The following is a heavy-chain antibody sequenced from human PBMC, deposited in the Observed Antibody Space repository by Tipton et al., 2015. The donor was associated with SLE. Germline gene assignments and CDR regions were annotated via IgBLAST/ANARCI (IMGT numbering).Heavy chain of an antibody. CDR2: IRSSGSTI. CDR1: GFTFSSYE. Sequence: SLRLSCAASGFTFSSYEMNWVRQAPGKGLEWVSYIRSSGSTIYYADSVKGRFAISRDNSKNTLYLQMNSLRAEDTAVYYCARTGYYDSSGYSTYWGQGTLVTVSS. V-gene: IGHV3-48*03. CDR3: ARTGYYDSSGYSTY. D-gene: IGHD3-22*01. J-gene: IGHJ4*02.